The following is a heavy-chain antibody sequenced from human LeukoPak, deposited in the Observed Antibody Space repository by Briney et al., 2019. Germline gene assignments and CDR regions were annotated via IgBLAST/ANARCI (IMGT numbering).Heavy chain of an antibody. J-gene: IGHJ1*01. CDR3: ARSNYYDSSGHLTQYFQH. V-gene: IGHV3-48*03. CDR2: ISSSGSTI. CDR1: GFTFSSYE. D-gene: IGHD3-22*01. Sequence: GGSLRLSCAASGFTFSSYEMNWVRQAPGKGLVSFSYISSSGSTIYYADSVKGRFTISRDNAKNSLYLQMNSLRAEDTAVYYCARSNYYDSSGHLTQYFQHWGQGTLVTVSS.